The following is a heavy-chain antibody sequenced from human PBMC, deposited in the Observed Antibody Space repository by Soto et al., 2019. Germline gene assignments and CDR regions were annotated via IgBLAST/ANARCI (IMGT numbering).Heavy chain of an antibody. CDR3: AKDRRIAAVRSPGPHRRYYYYGMDV. J-gene: IGHJ6*02. CDR2: ISYDGSNK. Sequence: QVQLVESGGGVVQPGRSLRLSCAASGFTFSSYGMHWVRQAPGKGLEWVAVISYDGSNKYYADSVKGRFTISRDNSKNTLYLQMNSLRAEDTAVYYCAKDRRIAAVRSPGPHRRYYYYGMDVWGQGTTVTVSS. D-gene: IGHD6-13*01. V-gene: IGHV3-30*18. CDR1: GFTFSSYG.